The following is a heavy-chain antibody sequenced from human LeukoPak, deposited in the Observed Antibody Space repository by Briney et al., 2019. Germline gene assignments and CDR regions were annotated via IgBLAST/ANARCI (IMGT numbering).Heavy chain of an antibody. Sequence: GGSLRLSCAASGFTFNTYKMNWVRQAPGRGLEWVSSIHSGGSDIYYADSVKGRFTVSRDNAKNSLFLQMNSLRAEDTALYYCARGHYDILTGNYKWTPDYWGQGTLVAVSS. CDR2: IHSGGSDI. J-gene: IGHJ4*02. CDR3: ARGHYDILTGNYKWTPDY. CDR1: GFTFNTYK. D-gene: IGHD3-9*01. V-gene: IGHV3-21*06.